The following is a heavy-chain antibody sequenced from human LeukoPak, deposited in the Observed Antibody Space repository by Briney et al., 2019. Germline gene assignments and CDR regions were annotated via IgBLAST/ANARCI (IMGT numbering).Heavy chain of an antibody. CDR1: GFTFSDYY. V-gene: IGHV3-11*01. CDR3: ASTSCYSCWFDP. D-gene: IGHD2-2*01. J-gene: IGHJ5*02. CDR2: ISSSGSTI. Sequence: PGGSLRLSCAASGFTFSDYYMSWTRQAPGKGLEWVSYISSSGSTIYYADSVKGRFTISRDNAKNSLYLQMNSLRAEDTAVYYCASTSCYSCWFDPWGQGTLVTVSS.